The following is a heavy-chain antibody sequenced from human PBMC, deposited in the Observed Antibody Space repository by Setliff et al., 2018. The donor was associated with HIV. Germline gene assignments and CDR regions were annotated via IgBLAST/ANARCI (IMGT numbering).Heavy chain of an antibody. CDR3: VRTGSSTSWGVYHYYYMDI. CDR2: IYYSGST. V-gene: IGHV4-39*01. CDR1: GASISSSGYY. D-gene: IGHD3-10*01. J-gene: IGHJ6*03. Sequence: SETLSLTCTVSGASISSSGYYWGWIRQPPGKGLEWIGTIYYSGSTYYNPSLKSRVTISKDMSKNQFSLRLTSATVADTAVYYCVRTGSSTSWGVYHYYYMDIWGKGTTVTVSS.